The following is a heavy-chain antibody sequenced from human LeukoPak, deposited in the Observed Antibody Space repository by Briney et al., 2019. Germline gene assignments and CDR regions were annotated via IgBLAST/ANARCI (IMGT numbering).Heavy chain of an antibody. CDR3: AKDAFDYGSGSYMTD. CDR2: IPNDGGNK. Sequence: PGRSLRLSCAASGFTFSSYGMHWVRQAPGKGLEWVAFIPNDGGNKYYADSVKGRFTISRDNSKNTLYLQMNSLRPEDTDLYYCAKDAFDYGSGSYMTDWGQGTLGTVSS. V-gene: IGHV3-30*18. J-gene: IGHJ4*02. CDR1: GFTFSSYG. D-gene: IGHD3-10*01.